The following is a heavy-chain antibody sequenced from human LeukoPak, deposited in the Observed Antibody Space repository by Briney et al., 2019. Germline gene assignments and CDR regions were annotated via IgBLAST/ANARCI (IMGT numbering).Heavy chain of an antibody. V-gene: IGHV5-51*01. CDR1: GYSFTSYW. D-gene: IGHD5-18*01. Sequence: GESLKISCKGSGYSFTSYWIGWVRQMPGKGLEWMGIIYPGDSDTRYSPSFQGQVTISVDKSITTAHLQWSSLKASDTAIYYCARQGYSYGLEYAFDMWGQGTMVTVSS. CDR2: IYPGDSDT. CDR3: ARQGYSYGLEYAFDM. J-gene: IGHJ3*02.